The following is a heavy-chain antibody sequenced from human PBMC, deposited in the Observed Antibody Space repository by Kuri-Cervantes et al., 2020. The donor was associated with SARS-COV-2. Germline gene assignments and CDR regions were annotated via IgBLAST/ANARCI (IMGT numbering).Heavy chain of an antibody. D-gene: IGHD4-11*01. CDR3: AHGTVTTYRKYYFDY. CDR1: GFPLSNSGVG. J-gene: IGHJ4*02. CDR2: IYWNDDK. Sequence: SGPTLVHPPQPLTLTCTFSGFPLSNSGVGVGWIRQPPGKALEWLALIYWNDDKRYSPSLKNRLTITKDTSKNQVVLTMTNMDPVDTATYYCAHGTVTTYRKYYFDYWGQGTLVTVSS. V-gene: IGHV2-5*01.